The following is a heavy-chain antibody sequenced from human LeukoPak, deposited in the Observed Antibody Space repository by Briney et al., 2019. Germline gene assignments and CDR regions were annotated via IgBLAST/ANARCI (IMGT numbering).Heavy chain of an antibody. CDR2: IRDDGTNK. Sequence: GGSLRLSCAASGFTFSTYAMHWVRQAPGKGLEWVALIRDDGTNKYYADSVKGRFTISGDISKNTLYLQLNSPRAEDTAAYYCAKDAYADYDLRYWGQGTLVTVSS. CDR1: GFTFSTYA. V-gene: IGHV3-30*02. CDR3: AKDAYADYDLRY. D-gene: IGHD4-17*01. J-gene: IGHJ4*02.